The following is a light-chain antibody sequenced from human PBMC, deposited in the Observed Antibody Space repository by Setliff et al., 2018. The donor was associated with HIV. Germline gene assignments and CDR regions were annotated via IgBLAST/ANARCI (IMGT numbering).Light chain of an antibody. J-gene: IGLJ2*01. CDR3: CSYAGDNIVL. CDR2: EVT. CDR1: SSDVGNYNL. V-gene: IGLV2-23*02. Sequence: QSALSQPASVSGSPGQSITVSCTGTSSDVGNYNLVSWYQQHPGKAPKLIIYEVTKRPSGVSNRFSGSKSGNTASLTGSGLQAEDGADYYCCSYAGDNIVLFGGGTKVTVL.